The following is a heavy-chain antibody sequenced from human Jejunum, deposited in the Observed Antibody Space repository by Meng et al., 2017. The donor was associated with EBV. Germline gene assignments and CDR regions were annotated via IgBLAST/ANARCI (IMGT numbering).Heavy chain of an antibody. Sequence: VALVPVGAGGKKPGSWGQGPCKASGGTFSNYAFSWVRQAPGQGLEWMGGVIPIFATANYAQRFQGRVTITADKSTSTAYMELRSLRSEDTAVYYCARSSGGVVADYFDYWGQGTLVTVSS. CDR2: VIPIFATA. D-gene: IGHD3-16*02. CDR1: GGTFSNYA. J-gene: IGHJ4*02. V-gene: IGHV1-69*06. CDR3: ARSSGGVVADYFDY.